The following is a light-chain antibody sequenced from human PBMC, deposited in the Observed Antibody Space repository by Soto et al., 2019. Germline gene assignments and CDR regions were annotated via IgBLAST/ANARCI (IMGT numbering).Light chain of an antibody. CDR1: QRVLYNSNNKNY. V-gene: IGKV4-1*01. Sequence: DIVMTQSTDSLAVSLGARATINCKSSQRVLYNSNNKNYLTWYKQKPGQPPKLLIYWASTRESGVPYRFSGSGSGTDFTLTSSSLQAEDVAVYYCQQYFGTPLTFGGGTKVESK. J-gene: IGKJ4*01. CDR3: QQYFGTPLT. CDR2: WAS.